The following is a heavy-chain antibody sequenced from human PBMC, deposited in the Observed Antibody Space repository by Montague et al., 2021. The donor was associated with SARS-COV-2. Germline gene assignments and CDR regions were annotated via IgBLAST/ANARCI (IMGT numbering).Heavy chain of an antibody. CDR2: IYYTGSI. CDR1: GGSISSYY. D-gene: IGHD1-14*01. Sequence: SETLSLTCAVYGGSISSYYWSWIRQPPGKGLEWIGEIYYTGSINYNPSLKSRVTISVDTSKNQFSLKLSSVTAADTAVYYCARGYGDFWGQGTLVTVSS. CDR3: ARGYGDF. J-gene: IGHJ4*01. V-gene: IGHV4-59*01.